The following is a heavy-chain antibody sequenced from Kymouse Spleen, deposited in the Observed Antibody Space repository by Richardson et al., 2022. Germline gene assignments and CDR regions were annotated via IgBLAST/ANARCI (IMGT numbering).Heavy chain of an antibody. Sequence: QLQLQESGPGLVKPSETLSLTCTVSGGSISSSSYYWGWIRQPPGKGLEWIGSIYYSGSTYYNPSLKSRVTISVDTSKNQFSLKLSSVTAADTAVYYCVSPAVTTRDWFDPWGQGTLVTVSS. CDR3: VSPAVTTRDWFDP. D-gene: IGHD4-17*01. V-gene: IGHV4-39*01. J-gene: IGHJ5*02. CDR2: IYYSGST. CDR1: GGSISSSSYY.